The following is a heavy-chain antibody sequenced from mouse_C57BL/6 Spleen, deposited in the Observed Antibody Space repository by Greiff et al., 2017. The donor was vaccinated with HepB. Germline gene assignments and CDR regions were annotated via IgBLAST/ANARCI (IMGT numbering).Heavy chain of an antibody. D-gene: IGHD1-1*01. J-gene: IGHJ2*01. V-gene: IGHV1-80*01. CDR2: IYPGDGDT. CDR3: ARSEDYGSSYLDY. CDR1: GYAFSSYW. Sequence: VQLQESGAELVKPGASVKISCKASGYAFSSYWMNWVKQRPGKGLEWIGQIYPGDGDTNYNGKFKGKATLTADKSSSTAYMQLSSLTSEDSAVYFCARSEDYGSSYLDYWGQGTTLTVSS.